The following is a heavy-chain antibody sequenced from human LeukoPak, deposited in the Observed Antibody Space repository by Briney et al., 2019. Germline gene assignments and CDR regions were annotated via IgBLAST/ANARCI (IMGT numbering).Heavy chain of an antibody. Sequence: PSETLSLTCTVSGGSISSYYWSWIRQSPGTGLEWIGEIHHSGSTNYNSSLESRVTMSIDTSNNQFSLKLTSVTAADTAVYYCASHKYPVQAFDVWGQGTMVTVSS. J-gene: IGHJ3*01. CDR3: ASHKYPVQAFDV. D-gene: IGHD2-2*02. CDR2: IHHSGST. CDR1: GGSISSYY. V-gene: IGHV4-34*01.